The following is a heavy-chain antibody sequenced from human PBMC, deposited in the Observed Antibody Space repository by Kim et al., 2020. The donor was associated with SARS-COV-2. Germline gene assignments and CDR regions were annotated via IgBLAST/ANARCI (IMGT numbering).Heavy chain of an antibody. CDR1: GFTFSSYA. Sequence: GGSLRLSCAASGFTFSSYAMSWVRQAPGKGLEWVAVIYSGGSSTYYADSVKGRFTISRENSKNTLYLQMNSLRDEDTAVYYCARDRIAVAGTHFDYWGQGTLVTVSS. CDR3: ARDRIAVAGTHFDY. V-gene: IGHV3-23*03. J-gene: IGHJ4*02. CDR2: IYSGGSST. D-gene: IGHD6-19*01.